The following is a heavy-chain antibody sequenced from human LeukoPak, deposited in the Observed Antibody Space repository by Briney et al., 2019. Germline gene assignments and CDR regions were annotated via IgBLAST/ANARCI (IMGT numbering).Heavy chain of an antibody. CDR2: IWYDGSNK. V-gene: IGHV3-33*08. D-gene: IGHD3-16*01. J-gene: IGHJ5*02. Sequence: PGGSLRLSCAASGFTFSSYGMHWVRQAPGKGLEWVAVIWYDGSNKYCADSVKGRFTISRDNSKNTLYLQMNSLRAEDTAVYYCARDGVTDYVWGSPNWFDPWGQGTLVTVSS. CDR3: ARDGVTDYVWGSPNWFDP. CDR1: GFTFSSYG.